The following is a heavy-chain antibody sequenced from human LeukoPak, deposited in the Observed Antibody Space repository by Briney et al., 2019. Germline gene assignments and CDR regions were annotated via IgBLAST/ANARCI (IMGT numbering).Heavy chain of an antibody. CDR2: IRYDGSNK. CDR1: GFTFSDYA. J-gene: IGHJ3*02. Sequence: PGGPLRLSCTTSGFTFSDYAMSWGRPAPGKGLEWVAFIRYDGSNKYYADSVKGRFTISRDNSKNTLYLQMNSLRAEDTAVYYCAIKYYDILTGYYNSPYAFDIWGQGTMVTVSS. D-gene: IGHD3-9*01. V-gene: IGHV3-30*02. CDR3: AIKYYDILTGYYNSPYAFDI.